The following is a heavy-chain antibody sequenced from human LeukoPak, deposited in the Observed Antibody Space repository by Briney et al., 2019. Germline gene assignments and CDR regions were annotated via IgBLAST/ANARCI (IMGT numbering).Heavy chain of an antibody. Sequence: GESLKISCKGSGYSFTSYWIGWVRQMPGKGLEWMGIIYPGDSNTKYSPSFQGQVTISADKSISTAYVQWSSLKASDTAMYYCARTPCGGDCSGWFDPWGQGTLVTVSS. CDR3: ARTPCGGDCSGWFDP. CDR1: GYSFTSYW. V-gene: IGHV5-51*01. CDR2: IYPGDSNT. D-gene: IGHD2-21*02. J-gene: IGHJ5*02.